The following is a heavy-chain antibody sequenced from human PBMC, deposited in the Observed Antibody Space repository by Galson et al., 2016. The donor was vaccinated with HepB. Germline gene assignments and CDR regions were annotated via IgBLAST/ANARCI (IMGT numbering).Heavy chain of an antibody. Sequence: SVKVSCKASGYTFTSYYIHWVRQAPGQGLEWMGIINPSGGSTTYAQKFQGRVTMTRDTSTSTVYMELSSLRSEDTAVYYCANVLLRGYFPSWGQGTLFTVSS. CDR1: GYTFTSYY. CDR2: INPSGGST. V-gene: IGHV1-46*03. D-gene: IGHD3-22*01. CDR3: ANVLLRGYFPS. J-gene: IGHJ5*02.